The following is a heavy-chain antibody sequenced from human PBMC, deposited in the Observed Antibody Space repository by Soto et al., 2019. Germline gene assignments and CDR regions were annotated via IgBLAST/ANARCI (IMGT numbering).Heavy chain of an antibody. CDR1: GYTFMTYA. D-gene: IGHD3-10*01. CDR3: ARARMLWYGELSH. CDR2: INPGNGNT. V-gene: IGHV1-3*01. J-gene: IGHJ4*02. Sequence: QVQLVQSGAEVKKPGASVKISCKTSGYTFMTYALHWVRQAPGQRPEWMGWINPGNGNTEYSQKLQGRLTITRDTSARTVFMEVANMTSEDPAVYYCARARMLWYGELSHWGQGTQVIVSA.